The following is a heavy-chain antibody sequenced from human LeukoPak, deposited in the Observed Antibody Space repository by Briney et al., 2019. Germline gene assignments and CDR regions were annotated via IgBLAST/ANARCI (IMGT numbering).Heavy chain of an antibody. Sequence: SETLSLTCSVSGYSISSGYYWGWIRQSPGKGLEWIGSMYHSGTTNYNPSLRSRVTISVDTSKNQFSLKLSSVTAADTAVYYCARSHGSGSYYNLNDYWGQGALVTVSS. CDR3: ARSHGSGSYYNLNDY. J-gene: IGHJ4*02. CDR2: MYHSGTT. V-gene: IGHV4-38-2*02. CDR1: GYSISSGYY. D-gene: IGHD3-10*01.